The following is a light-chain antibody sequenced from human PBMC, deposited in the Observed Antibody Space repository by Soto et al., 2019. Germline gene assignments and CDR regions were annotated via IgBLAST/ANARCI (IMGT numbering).Light chain of an antibody. Sequence: ILLTQSPATLSLSPGERATLSCRASQSVSSYLAWYQQKPGQAPRLLIYDASNRATGIPARFSGSGSGTDFTLTISSLEPEDFAVYWCQQYDSSPRTFGQGTKVDIK. V-gene: IGKV3-11*01. CDR2: DAS. CDR3: QQYDSSPRT. CDR1: QSVSSY. J-gene: IGKJ1*01.